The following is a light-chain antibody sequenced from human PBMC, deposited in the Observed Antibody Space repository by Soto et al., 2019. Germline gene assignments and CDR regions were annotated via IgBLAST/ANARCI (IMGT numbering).Light chain of an antibody. CDR2: GAS. V-gene: IGKV3-20*01. CDR3: QQYGSSQIT. Sequence: EIVLRQSPGTLSLSPGERATLSCRTSQRVSSNYLAWYQQKPGQAPRLLIYGASSRATGIPDRFSGSGSGTDFTLTISRLEPEDFAVYYCQQYGSSQITFGQGTRLEI. J-gene: IGKJ5*01. CDR1: QRVSSNY.